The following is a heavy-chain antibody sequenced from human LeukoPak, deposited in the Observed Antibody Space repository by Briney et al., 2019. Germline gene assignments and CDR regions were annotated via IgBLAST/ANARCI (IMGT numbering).Heavy chain of an antibody. CDR3: EIFSSVNFLTYYPDEYVDV. D-gene: IGHD6-19*01. V-gene: IGHV4-59*08. CDR2: IYYSGST. J-gene: IGHJ6*03. CDR1: GGSISIYS. Sequence: PSETLSLTCTASGGSISIYSWCWIRQPPGKGLEWIGYIYYSGSTNYNPSLKSRVTISGDTSKKHFSLKLISVTAEDTAVYYCEIFSSVNFLTYYPDEYVDVWGKGTTVSVS.